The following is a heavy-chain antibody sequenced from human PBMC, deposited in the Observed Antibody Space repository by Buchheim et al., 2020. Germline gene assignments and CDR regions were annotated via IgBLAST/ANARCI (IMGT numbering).Heavy chain of an antibody. V-gene: IGHV3-21*01. J-gene: IGHJ4*02. Sequence: EVQLVESGGGLVKPGGSLRLSCAASGFTFSSYSMNWVRQAPGKGLEWVSSISSSSSYIYYADSVKGRFTISRDNAKNSLYLQMNSLRAEDTAVYYCARVRFQSGWPFDYWGQGTL. CDR3: ARVRFQSGWPFDY. CDR1: GFTFSSYS. CDR2: ISSSSSYI. D-gene: IGHD6-19*01.